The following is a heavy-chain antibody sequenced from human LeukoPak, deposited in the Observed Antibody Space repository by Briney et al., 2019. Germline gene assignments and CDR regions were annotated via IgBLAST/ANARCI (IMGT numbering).Heavy chain of an antibody. CDR3: ARDRYFSGNFDY. V-gene: IGHV3-7*01. CDR1: GFTFSSSS. CDR2: IKQDGSEK. D-gene: IGHD1-1*01. Sequence: GGSLRLSCAASGFTFSSSSMHWVRQAPGKGLEWVANIKQDGSEKYYVDSVKGRFTISRDNAKNSLYLQMNSLRAEDTAVYYCARDRYFSGNFDYWGQGTLVTVSS. J-gene: IGHJ4*02.